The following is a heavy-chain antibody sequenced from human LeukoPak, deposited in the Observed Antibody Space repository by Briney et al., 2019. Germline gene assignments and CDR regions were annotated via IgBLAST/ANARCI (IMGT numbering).Heavy chain of an antibody. Sequence: SETLSLTCAVYGGSFSGYYWSWIRQPPGKGLEWIGEINHSGSTNYNPSLKSRVTISVDTSKNQFSLKLSSVTAADTAVYYCARGPGFGSDPWGQGTLVTVSS. J-gene: IGHJ5*02. D-gene: IGHD3-10*01. V-gene: IGHV4-34*01. CDR1: GGSFSGYY. CDR2: INHSGST. CDR3: ARGPGFGSDP.